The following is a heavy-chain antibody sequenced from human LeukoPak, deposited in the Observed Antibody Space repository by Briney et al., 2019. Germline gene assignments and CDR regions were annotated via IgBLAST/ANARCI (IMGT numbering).Heavy chain of an antibody. CDR1: GGSFSGYY. CDR2: INHSGST. J-gene: IGHJ5*02. D-gene: IGHD1-7*01. V-gene: IGHV4-34*01. Sequence: SETLSLTCAVYGGSFSGYYWSWIRQPPGKGLEWIGEINHSGSTNYNPSLKSRVTISVDTSKNQFSLKLSSVTAADTAVYYCARGRDWNYLGDWFDPWGQGTLVTVSS. CDR3: ARGRDWNYLGDWFDP.